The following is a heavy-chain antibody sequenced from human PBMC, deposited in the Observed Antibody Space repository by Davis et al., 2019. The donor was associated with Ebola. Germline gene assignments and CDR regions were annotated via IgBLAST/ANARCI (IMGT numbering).Heavy chain of an antibody. Sequence: GESLKISCSASGFTFSSYAMHWVRQAPGKGLEYVSAISSNGGSTYYADSVKGRFTISRDNSKNTLYLQMSSLRAEDTAVYYCVKPTRITETTKINSQGDAFDIWGQGTMVTVSS. J-gene: IGHJ3*02. CDR1: GFTFSSYA. CDR2: ISSNGGST. CDR3: VKPTRITETTKINSQGDAFDI. D-gene: IGHD1-7*01. V-gene: IGHV3-64D*08.